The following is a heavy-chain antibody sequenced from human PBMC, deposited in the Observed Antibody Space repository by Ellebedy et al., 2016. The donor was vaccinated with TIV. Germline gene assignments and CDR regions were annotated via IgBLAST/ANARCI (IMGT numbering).Heavy chain of an antibody. CDR2: ISASGGST. J-gene: IGHJ2*01. CDR1: GFAFSDYA. V-gene: IGHV3-23*01. D-gene: IGHD4-23*01. Sequence: GESLKISCAASGFAFSDYAMSWVRQSPGKGLEWVSAISASGGSTYYADSVKGRITISRDNSENTLFLQMTTLRAEDTAMYYCAKGFTTMVTPVGGGWHLDLWGRGTLVPVSS. CDR3: AKGFTTMVTPVGGGWHLDL.